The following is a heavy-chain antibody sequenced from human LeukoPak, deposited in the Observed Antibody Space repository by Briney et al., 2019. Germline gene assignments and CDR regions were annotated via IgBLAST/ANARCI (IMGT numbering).Heavy chain of an antibody. J-gene: IGHJ4*02. Sequence: ASVKVSCKASGYTFTGYYMHWVRQAPGQGLEWMGWINPNSGGTNYAQKFQGRVTMTRDTSISTAYMELSRLRSDDTAVYYCARDLYSSGWYHFDYWGQGTLVTVSS. CDR1: GYTFTGYY. CDR3: ARDLYSSGWYHFDY. V-gene: IGHV1-2*02. CDR2: INPNSGGT. D-gene: IGHD6-19*01.